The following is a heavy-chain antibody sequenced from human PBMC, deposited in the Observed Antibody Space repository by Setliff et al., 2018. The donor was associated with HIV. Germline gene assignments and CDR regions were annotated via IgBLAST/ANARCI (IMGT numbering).Heavy chain of an antibody. CDR2: MNPNSGDT. CDR1: GYTFTSYD. V-gene: IGHV1-8*02. CDR3: ARDAVVVAASGFDP. D-gene: IGHD2-15*01. Sequence: ASVKVSCKASGYTFTSYDINWVRQATGQGLEWMGWMNPNSGDTGYAQQFQGRVTMTRNTSISTAYMELSSLRSEDTAVYYCARDAVVVAASGFDPWGQGTMVTVSS. J-gene: IGHJ5*02.